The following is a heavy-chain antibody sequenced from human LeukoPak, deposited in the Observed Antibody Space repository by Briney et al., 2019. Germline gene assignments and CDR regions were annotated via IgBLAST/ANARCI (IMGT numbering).Heavy chain of an antibody. CDR3: AHSQGDYGDYLYYFDY. Sequence: SGPTLMNPTQTLTLTCTFSGFSLSTSGVGMGWIRQPPGKALEWHALIYLDDDKHYSPSLKSRLTITNHTSKNQVVLTMTNMDPVDTATYCCAHSQGDYGDYLYYFDYWGQGTLVTVSS. CDR2: IYLDDDK. J-gene: IGHJ4*02. CDR1: GFSLSTSGVG. V-gene: IGHV2-5*02. D-gene: IGHD4-17*01.